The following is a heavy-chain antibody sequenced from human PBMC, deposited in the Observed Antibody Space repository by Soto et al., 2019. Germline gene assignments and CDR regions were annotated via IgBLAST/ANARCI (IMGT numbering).Heavy chain of an antibody. D-gene: IGHD6-13*01. V-gene: IGHV1-69*13. CDR3: ASEGSSSWSLGYNWFDP. CDR2: IIPIFGTA. J-gene: IGHJ5*02. CDR1: GGTFSSDA. Sequence: SVKVSCKASGGTFSSDAISWVRQAPGQGLEWMGGIIPIFGTANYAQKFQGRVTITADESTSTAYMELSSLRSEDTAVYYCASEGSSSWSLGYNWFDPWGQGTLVTVSS.